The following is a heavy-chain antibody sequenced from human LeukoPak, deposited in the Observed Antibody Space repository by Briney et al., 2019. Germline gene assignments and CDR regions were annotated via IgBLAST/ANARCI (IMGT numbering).Heavy chain of an antibody. CDR1: GFTFSSYA. D-gene: IGHD4-11*01. V-gene: IGHV3-23*01. CDR2: ISGSGGST. Sequence: PTGGSLRLSCAASGFTFSSYAMSWVRQAPGKGLEWVSAISGSGGSTYYADSVKGRFTISRDNSKNTLYLQMNSLRAEDTAVYYCVAVTTHQYYYYMDVWGKGTTVTVSS. J-gene: IGHJ6*03. CDR3: VAVTTHQYYYYMDV.